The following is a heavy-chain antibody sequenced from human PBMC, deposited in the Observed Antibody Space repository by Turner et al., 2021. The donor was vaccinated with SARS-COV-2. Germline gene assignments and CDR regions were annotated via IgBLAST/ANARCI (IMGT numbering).Heavy chain of an antibody. J-gene: IGHJ4*02. Sequence: EVQLVESGGGLVQPGGSLRLSCAASGFTFSSYWMSWVRQAPGKGLERVANIKQDGSEKYYVDSVKGRFTISRDNAKNSLYLQMNSLRAEDTAVYYCARDQGVTTGPFDYWGQGTLVTVSS. V-gene: IGHV3-7*01. D-gene: IGHD4-4*01. CDR3: ARDQGVTTGPFDY. CDR1: GFTFSSYW. CDR2: IKQDGSEK.